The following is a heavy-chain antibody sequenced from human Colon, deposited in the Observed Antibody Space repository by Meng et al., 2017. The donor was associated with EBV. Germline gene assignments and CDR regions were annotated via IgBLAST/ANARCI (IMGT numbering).Heavy chain of an antibody. J-gene: IGHJ4*02. D-gene: IGHD6-19*01. Sequence: QVLVQRWGAGLLKPSGTLSLTCAGYGGSFSGHYWTWIRQPPGKGLEWIGEINHSGSPNYNPSLKSRVTISTDTSKNQFSLKVKSVTAADTAVYFCARLYPPDQWLLTSDTSEYWGQGTLVTVSS. V-gene: IGHV4-34*01. CDR2: INHSGSP. CDR1: GGSFSGHY. CDR3: ARLYPPDQWLLTSDTSEY.